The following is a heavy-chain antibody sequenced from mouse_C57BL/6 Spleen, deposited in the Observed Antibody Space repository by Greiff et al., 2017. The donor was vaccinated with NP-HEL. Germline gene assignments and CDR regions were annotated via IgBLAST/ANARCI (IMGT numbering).Heavy chain of an antibody. CDR2: ISNLAYSI. V-gene: IGHV5-15*04. D-gene: IGHD1-1*01. CDR1: GFTFSDYG. CDR3: SGQGITAVVAKGWYFDV. Sequence: EVKVEESGGGLVQPGGSLKLSCAASGFTFSDYGMAWVRQAPRKGPEWVAFISNLAYSIYYADTVTGRFTISRENAKSTQYLEMRSLRSEDTAMYYGSGQGITAVVAKGWYFDVWGTGTTVTVSS. J-gene: IGHJ1*03.